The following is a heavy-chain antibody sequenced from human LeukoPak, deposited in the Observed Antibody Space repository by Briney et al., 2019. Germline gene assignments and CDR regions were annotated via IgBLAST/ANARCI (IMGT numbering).Heavy chain of an antibody. Sequence: ASVKVSYKPSSYTLTNYGISWVRQAPGQGLEWMGWISAYNGNTNYAQNLQGRVTMTTDTSTNTAYMELRSLRSDDTAVYYCARDQDPGDFDIWGQGTMVTVSS. D-gene: IGHD3-10*01. CDR2: ISAYNGNT. J-gene: IGHJ3*02. CDR3: ARDQDPGDFDI. CDR1: SYTLTNYG. V-gene: IGHV1-18*01.